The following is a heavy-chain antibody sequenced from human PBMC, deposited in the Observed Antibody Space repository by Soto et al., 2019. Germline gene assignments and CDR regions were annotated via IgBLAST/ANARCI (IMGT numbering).Heavy chain of an antibody. J-gene: IGHJ6*02. V-gene: IGHV3-21*01. CDR3: ARGVNVNYDFWSGYYIHYGMDV. CDR1: GFTFSSYS. D-gene: IGHD3-3*01. Sequence: GGSLRLSCAASGFTFSSYSMNWVRQAPGKWLEWVSSISSSSSYIYYADSVKGRFTISRDNAKNSLYLQMNSLRAEDTAVYYCARGVNVNYDFWSGYYIHYGMDVWGQGXTVTVS. CDR2: ISSSSSYI.